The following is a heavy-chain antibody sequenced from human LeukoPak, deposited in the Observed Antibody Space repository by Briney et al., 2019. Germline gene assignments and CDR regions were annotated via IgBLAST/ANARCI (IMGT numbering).Heavy chain of an antibody. CDR1: GYTFTSYY. CDR3: AGGQWPQFPFDY. D-gene: IGHD6-19*01. Sequence: ASVKVSCKASGYTFTSYYMHWVRQAPGQGLEWMGIINPSGGSTSYAQKFQGGVTMTRDTSTSTVYMELSSLRSEDTAVYYCAGGQWPQFPFDYWGQGTLVTVSS. J-gene: IGHJ4*02. CDR2: INPSGGST. V-gene: IGHV1-46*01.